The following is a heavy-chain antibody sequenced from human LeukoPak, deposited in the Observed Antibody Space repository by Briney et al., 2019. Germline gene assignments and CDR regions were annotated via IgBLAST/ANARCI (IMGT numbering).Heavy chain of an antibody. Sequence: SETLSLTCTVSGGSISSGGYYWSWIRQPPGKGLEWIGYIYHSGSTYYNPSLKSRVTISVDRSKNQFSLKLSPVTAADTAVYYCARVGPYSSVDYWGQGTLVTVSS. CDR2: IYHSGST. D-gene: IGHD4-11*01. V-gene: IGHV4-30-2*01. CDR3: ARVGPYSSVDY. J-gene: IGHJ4*02. CDR1: GGSISSGGYY.